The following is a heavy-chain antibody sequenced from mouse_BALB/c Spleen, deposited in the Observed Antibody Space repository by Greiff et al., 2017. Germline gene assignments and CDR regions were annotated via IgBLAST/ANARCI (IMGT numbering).Heavy chain of an antibody. CDR3: ARDLAY. J-gene: IGHJ3*01. Sequence: EVQVVESGGGLVKPGGSLKLSCAASGFTFSDYYMYWVRQTPEKRLEWVATISDGGSYTYYPDSVKGRFTISRDNAKNNLYLQMSSLKSEDTAMYYCARDLAYWGQGTLVTVSA. V-gene: IGHV5-4*02. CDR1: GFTFSDYY. CDR2: ISDGGSYT.